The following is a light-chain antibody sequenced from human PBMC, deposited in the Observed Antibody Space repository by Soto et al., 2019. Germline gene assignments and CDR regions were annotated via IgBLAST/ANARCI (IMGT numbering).Light chain of an antibody. V-gene: IGKV3-20*01. J-gene: IGKJ1*01. CDR1: QSVSSSY. CDR3: QRYGTSPWT. CDR2: GAS. Sequence: EFVLTQSPGTLSLSPGERATLSCRASQSVSSSYLAWYQQKSGQAPRLLIYGASSRATGIPDRFSGSGSGTDFTLTISRLEPEDFAVYYCQRYGTSPWTFGQGTKVEIK.